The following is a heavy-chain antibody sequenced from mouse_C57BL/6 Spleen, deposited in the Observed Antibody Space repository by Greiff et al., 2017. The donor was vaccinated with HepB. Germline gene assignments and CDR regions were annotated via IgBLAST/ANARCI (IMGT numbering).Heavy chain of an antibody. CDR2: IYPGDGDT. CDR1: GYAFSSSW. V-gene: IGHV1-82*01. CDR3: AGRYGGYYVSYAMDY. D-gene: IGHD2-3*01. J-gene: IGHJ4*01. Sequence: QVTLKVSGPELVKPGASVKISCKASGYAFSSSWMNWVKQRPGKGLEWIGRIYPGDGDTNYNGKFKGKATLTADKSSSTAYMQLSSLTSADSAVYFCAGRYGGYYVSYAMDYWGQGTSVTVSS.